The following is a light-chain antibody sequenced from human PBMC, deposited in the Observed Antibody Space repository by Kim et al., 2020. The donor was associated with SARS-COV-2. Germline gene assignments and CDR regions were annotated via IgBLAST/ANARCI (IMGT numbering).Light chain of an antibody. V-gene: IGKV3D-7*01. CDR2: GAS. J-gene: IGKJ3*01. CDR3: QQDDKYPAS. Sequence: CPGEAVPLAGRASQSVRSGYISWFQQKPGQAPRLVIYGASTRATGIPTRFSGSGSGTDFTLTISSLQPEDFAVYYCQQDDKYPASFGPGTKVDIK. CDR1: QSVRSGY.